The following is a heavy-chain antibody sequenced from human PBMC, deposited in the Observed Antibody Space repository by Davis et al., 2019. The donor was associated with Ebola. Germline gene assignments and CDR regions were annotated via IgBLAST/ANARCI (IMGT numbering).Heavy chain of an antibody. CDR2: ISGSGGST. V-gene: IGHV3-23*01. Sequence: PGGSLRFSCAASGFTFRSYAMSWVRQAPGKGLEWVSAISGSGGSTYYADSVKGRFTISRDNSKKTLYLQMNSLRAEDTAVYYCAKDRRYYDSSGYYSFTPLFDYWGQGTLVTVSS. J-gene: IGHJ4*02. CDR1: GFTFRSYA. D-gene: IGHD3-22*01. CDR3: AKDRRYYDSSGYYSFTPLFDY.